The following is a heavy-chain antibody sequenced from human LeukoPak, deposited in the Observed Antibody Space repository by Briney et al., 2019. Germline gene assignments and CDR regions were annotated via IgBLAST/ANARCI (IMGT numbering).Heavy chain of an antibody. D-gene: IGHD3-22*01. V-gene: IGHV3-33*03. CDR3: AKGYDDSSPFFDY. J-gene: IGHJ4*02. CDR1: GFTFSSYG. Sequence: PGGSLRLSCAASGFTFSSYGMHWVRQAPGKGLEWVAVIWYDGSNKYYADSVKGRFTISRDNAKNSLYLQMNSLRAEDTALYYCAKGYDDSSPFFDYWGQGTLVTVSS. CDR2: IWYDGSNK.